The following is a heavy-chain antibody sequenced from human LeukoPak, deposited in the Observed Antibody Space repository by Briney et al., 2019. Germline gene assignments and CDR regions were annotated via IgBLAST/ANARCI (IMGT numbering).Heavy chain of an antibody. V-gene: IGHV4-39*01. D-gene: IGHD6-13*01. CDR2: IYYSGST. Sequence: SETLSLTCTVSGASFSSSTYYWGWIRQPPGKGLEWIGSIYYSGSTYYNPSLKSRVTMCVNTSKNHFYLKLSSVTAADTAVYYCARHAGGISATGTRPFDYWGQGTLVTVSS. J-gene: IGHJ4*02. CDR3: ARHAGGISATGTRPFDY. CDR1: GASFSSSTYY.